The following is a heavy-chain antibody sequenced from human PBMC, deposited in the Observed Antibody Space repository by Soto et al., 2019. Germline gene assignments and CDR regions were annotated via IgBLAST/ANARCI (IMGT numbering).Heavy chain of an antibody. V-gene: IGHV3-21*01. D-gene: IGHD4-17*01. CDR2: LSSSSSYI. CDR1: GFTFSSYN. Sequence: EVQLVESGGGLVKPGGSLRLSCAASGFTFSSYNMNWVGQAPGRGLEWVSSLSSSSSYIYYADSVKGRFTISRDNAKNSLYLQMNSLRAEDTAVYYCAGGGIMYGDYRSMDVWGKGTTVTVSS. CDR3: AGGGIMYGDYRSMDV. J-gene: IGHJ6*03.